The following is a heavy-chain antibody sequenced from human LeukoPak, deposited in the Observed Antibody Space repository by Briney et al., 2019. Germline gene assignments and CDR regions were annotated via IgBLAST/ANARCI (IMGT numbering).Heavy chain of an antibody. CDR1: GFTFSDSR. J-gene: IGHJ6*02. CDR2: VNKDDSAK. Sequence: AGTLTLTCAASGFTFSDSRRSWHRQAQGKGREWVANVNKDDSAKGYMDYVKGRITIARDNARNSLYLHIRRLSPEDAADYDCATYTQWVAGDVWGQGTTVTVSS. D-gene: IGHD3-16*01. CDR3: ATYTQWVAGDV. V-gene: IGHV3-7*01.